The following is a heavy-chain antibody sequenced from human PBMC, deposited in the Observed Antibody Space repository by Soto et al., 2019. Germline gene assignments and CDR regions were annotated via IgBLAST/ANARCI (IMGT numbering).Heavy chain of an antibody. CDR2: ITSSGTSL. Sequence: EVHLVESGGGLVQPGGSLRLSCAAPGCTFSSYSQNWVRHAPGKGLEWVSYITSSGTSLYYPDSVRGRFTISRDNAKNSLYLQKNSLRGDATAGHYCARGSSNWAYYFDFRGQGTLVSVSS. D-gene: IGHD6-13*01. J-gene: IGHJ4*02. CDR1: GCTFSSYS. CDR3: ARGSSNWAYYFDF. V-gene: IGHV3-48*01.